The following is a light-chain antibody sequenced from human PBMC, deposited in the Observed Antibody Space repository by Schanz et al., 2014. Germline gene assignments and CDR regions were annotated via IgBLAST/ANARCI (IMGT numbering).Light chain of an antibody. CDR2: EGS. CDR3: GSYTTNTAGV. J-gene: IGLJ1*01. V-gene: IGLV2-14*02. Sequence: QSALTQPASVSGSPGQSITISCTGTSSDVGSYNLVSWYQQHPGKAPKLMIYEGSKRPSGVSIRFSGSKSANTASLTISGLQAEDEADYFCGSYTTNTAGVFGTGTKLTVL. CDR1: SSDVGSYNL.